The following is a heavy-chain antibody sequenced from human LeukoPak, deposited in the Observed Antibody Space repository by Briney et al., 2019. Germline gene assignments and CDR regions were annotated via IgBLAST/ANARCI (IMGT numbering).Heavy chain of an antibody. CDR2: VSSDGGST. D-gene: IGHD2-2*01. CDR3: ARDHGYCSSTSFYWYFDL. Sequence: GGSLRLSCAASGFTFSTYAMHWVRQAPGKGLEYVSTVSSDGGSTYYANSVKGRFTISRDNSKNTLYLQMDNLRAEDMAVYYCARDHGYCSSTSFYWYFDLWGRGTLVTVSS. CDR1: GFTFSTYA. J-gene: IGHJ2*01. V-gene: IGHV3-64*01.